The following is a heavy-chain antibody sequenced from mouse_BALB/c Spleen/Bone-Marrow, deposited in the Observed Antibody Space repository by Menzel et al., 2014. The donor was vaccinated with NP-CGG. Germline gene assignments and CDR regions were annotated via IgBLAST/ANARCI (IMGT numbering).Heavy chain of an antibody. Sequence: VQLQQSGAELVKPGASVKLSCTASGFNIKDTYMHWVKQRPEQGLEWIGRIDPANGNTKYDPKFQGKATITADTSSNTAYLQLGSLTSEDTAVYYCATLTTVVDAMDYWGQGTSVTVSS. V-gene: IGHV14-3*02. D-gene: IGHD1-1*01. CDR2: IDPANGNT. CDR1: GFNIKDTY. J-gene: IGHJ4*01. CDR3: ATLTTVVDAMDY.